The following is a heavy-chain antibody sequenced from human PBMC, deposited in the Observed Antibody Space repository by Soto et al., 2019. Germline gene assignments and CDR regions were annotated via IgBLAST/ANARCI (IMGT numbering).Heavy chain of an antibody. J-gene: IGHJ6*02. CDR3: ARVSWREKYGMDV. CDR1: GFTFSDSY. V-gene: IGHV3-11*01. CDR2: TTFSGNTV. Sequence: GGSLRLSCAASGFTFSDSYMSWIRQAPGKGLEWISYTTFSGNTVYYADSLKGRFTISRDNAKNSLYLQMNRLRAEDTAVYYCARVSWREKYGMDVWGQGTTVTVSS.